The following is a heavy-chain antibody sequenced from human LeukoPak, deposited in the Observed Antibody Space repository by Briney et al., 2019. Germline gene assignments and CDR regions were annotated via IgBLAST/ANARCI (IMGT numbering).Heavy chain of an antibody. Sequence: GGSLGLSCAASGFTFSSYGMHWVRQAPGKGLEWVAFIRYDGSNKYYADSVKGRFTISRDNSKNTLYLQMNSLRAEDTAVYYCAKDLDYYGSGTYPTDYWGQGTLVTVSS. CDR2: IRYDGSNK. CDR1: GFTFSSYG. J-gene: IGHJ4*02. V-gene: IGHV3-30*02. CDR3: AKDLDYYGSGTYPTDY. D-gene: IGHD3-10*01.